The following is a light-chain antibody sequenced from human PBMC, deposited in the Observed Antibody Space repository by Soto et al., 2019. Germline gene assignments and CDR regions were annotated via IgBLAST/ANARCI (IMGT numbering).Light chain of an antibody. CDR2: SNN. Sequence: QSVLTQPPSASGTPGQRLTISCSGSTSNIGSNTVSWYQQLPGTAPKLLIHSNNQRPSGVPDRFSGSKSGTSASLAISGLQSGDEADYSCAAWEASLNGVVFGGGTKLTVL. CDR3: AAWEASLNGVV. V-gene: IGLV1-44*01. J-gene: IGLJ2*01. CDR1: TSNIGSNT.